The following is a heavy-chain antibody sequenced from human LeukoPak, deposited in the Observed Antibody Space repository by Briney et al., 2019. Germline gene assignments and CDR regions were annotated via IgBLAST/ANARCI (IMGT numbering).Heavy chain of an antibody. CDR1: GYTFSSYG. Sequence: PGGSLRLSCEASGYTFSSYGIHWVRQAPGKGLEWVAVIWYDGSKTYYADSVKGRFTISRDDSRNTLYLQMNSLRAEDTAVYYCARRGLEPLYDYWGQGTLVTVSS. CDR2: IWYDGSKT. V-gene: IGHV3-33*01. CDR3: ARRGLEPLYDY. J-gene: IGHJ4*02. D-gene: IGHD1-1*01.